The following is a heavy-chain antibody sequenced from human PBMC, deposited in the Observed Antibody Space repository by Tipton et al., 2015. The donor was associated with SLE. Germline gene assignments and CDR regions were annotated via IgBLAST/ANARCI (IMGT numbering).Heavy chain of an antibody. CDR3: ARAKDWEDAFEI. CDR2: IYSSGDR. D-gene: IGHD1-26*01. Sequence: TLSLTCTVSGGSISFDYWSWIRQSAGGGLEWIGRIYSSGDRDYNPSLRSRVTMSIDASQNRVSLRLKSVSAADTAIYYCARAKDWEDAFEIWGQGTMVTASA. J-gene: IGHJ3*02. V-gene: IGHV4-4*07. CDR1: GGSISFDY.